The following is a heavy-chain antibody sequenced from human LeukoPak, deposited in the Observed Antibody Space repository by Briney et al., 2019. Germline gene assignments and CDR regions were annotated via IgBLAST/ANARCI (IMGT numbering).Heavy chain of an antibody. J-gene: IGHJ4*02. D-gene: IGHD2-2*01. V-gene: IGHV3-74*01. CDR2: IKTDRSTT. CDR1: GFTFSSSW. CDR3: ARGNQQLPRSTPDY. Sequence: GGSLRLSCAVSGFTFSSSWMHWVRQAPGKGLVWVSHIKTDRSTTAYADSVKGRFTISRDNAKNTLYLQMNSLRAEDTGVYYCARGNQQLPRSTPDYWGQGTLVTASS.